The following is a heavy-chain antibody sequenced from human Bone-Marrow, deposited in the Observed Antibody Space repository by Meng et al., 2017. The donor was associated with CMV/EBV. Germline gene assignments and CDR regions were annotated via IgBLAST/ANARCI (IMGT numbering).Heavy chain of an antibody. CDR3: AREFGRTVTTTYGMDV. CDR2: INPSGGST. V-gene: IGHV1-46*01. Sequence: ASVKVSCKALGYTFTEYYLHWVRQAPGQGLEWMGIINPSGGSTSYAQKCQGRVTMTWDTSTSTVYMELSSLRSEDTAVYYCAREFGRTVTTTYGMDVRGRGTTVTVSS. CDR1: GYTFTEYY. D-gene: IGHD4-17*01. J-gene: IGHJ6*02.